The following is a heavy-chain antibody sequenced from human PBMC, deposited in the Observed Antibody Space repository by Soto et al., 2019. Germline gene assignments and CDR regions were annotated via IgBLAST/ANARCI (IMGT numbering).Heavy chain of an antibody. J-gene: IGHJ3*02. CDR1: GFTFSDHY. CDR2: ISSSSSYT. CDR3: APHVSCSGGSCQYDAFAI. D-gene: IGHD2-15*01. V-gene: IGHV3-11*03. Sequence: GGSLRLSCAASGFTFSDHYMSWIRQAPGKGLEWVSYISSSSSYTNYADSVKGRFAMSRDTSENTLYLQMNSLGAEDTAAYYCAPHVSCSGGSCQYDAFAIRGQGTMVTVSS.